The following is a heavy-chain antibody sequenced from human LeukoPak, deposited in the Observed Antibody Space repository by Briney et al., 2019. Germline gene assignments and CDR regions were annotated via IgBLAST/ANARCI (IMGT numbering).Heavy chain of an antibody. Sequence: PSETLSLTCAVYGGSFSGYYWSWIRQPPGKGLEWIGEINHSGSTNYNPSLKSRVTISVDTSKNQFSLKLSSVTAADTAVYYCARVGWGVDCSGYYGYWGQGTLVTVSS. CDR3: ARVGWGVDCSGYYGY. CDR2: INHSGST. CDR1: GGSFSGYY. D-gene: IGHD3-22*01. V-gene: IGHV4-34*01. J-gene: IGHJ4*02.